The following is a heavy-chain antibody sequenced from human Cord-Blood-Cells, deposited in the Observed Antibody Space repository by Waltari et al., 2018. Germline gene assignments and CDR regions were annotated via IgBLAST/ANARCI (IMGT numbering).Heavy chain of an antibody. J-gene: IGHJ4*02. V-gene: IGHV1-8*01. CDR3: ARGDRAAAGPIDY. D-gene: IGHD6-13*01. Sequence: QVQLVQSGAEVKKPGASLKASCNASGYTCPSSDINWLRQATGQGLEWMGWMNPNSGNTGYAQKFQGRVTMTRNTSISTAYMELSSLRSEDTAVYYCARGDRAAAGPIDYWGQGTLVTVSS. CDR2: MNPNSGNT. CDR1: GYTCPSSD.